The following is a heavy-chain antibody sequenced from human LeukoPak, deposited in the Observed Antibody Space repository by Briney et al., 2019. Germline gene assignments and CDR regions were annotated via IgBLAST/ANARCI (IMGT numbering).Heavy chain of an antibody. CDR1: GYTFTGYY. CDR2: INPNSGGT. Sequence: ASVKVSCKASGYTFTGYYMHWVRQAPGQELEWMGWINPNSGGTNYAQKFQGRVTMTREPSISTAYMELSRLRSDDTAVYYCARDRYCSSTSCYTAFDPWGQGTLVTVSS. D-gene: IGHD2-2*02. J-gene: IGHJ5*02. V-gene: IGHV1-2*02. CDR3: ARDRYCSSTSCYTAFDP.